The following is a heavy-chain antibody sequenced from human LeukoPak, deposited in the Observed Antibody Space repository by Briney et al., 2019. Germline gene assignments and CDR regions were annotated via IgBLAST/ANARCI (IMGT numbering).Heavy chain of an antibody. Sequence: PGGSLRLSCAASGFTFSDHHMDWVRQAPGKGLEWVGRTRNKANSYTTEYAASVKGRFTISRDDSKNSLYLQMNSLKTEDTAVYYCARDRSPYYYDSSGYYDYWGQGTLVTVSS. V-gene: IGHV3-72*01. D-gene: IGHD3-22*01. CDR2: TRNKANSYTT. J-gene: IGHJ4*02. CDR3: ARDRSPYYYDSSGYYDY. CDR1: GFTFSDHH.